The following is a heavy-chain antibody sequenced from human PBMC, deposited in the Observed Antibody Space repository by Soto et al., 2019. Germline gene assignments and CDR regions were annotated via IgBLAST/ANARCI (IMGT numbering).Heavy chain of an antibody. D-gene: IGHD4-17*01. V-gene: IGHV4-31*03. J-gene: IGHJ4*02. CDR1: GGSISSGGYY. CDR2: IYYSGST. Sequence: QVQLQESGPGLGKPSQTLPLTCTVSGGSISSGGYYWSWIRQHPGKGLEWFGYIYYSGSTYYNPSLRSRVSISVDTSKNQFSLKLSSVTAADTAVYYCARSPEATVTAFDYWGQGTLVTVSS. CDR3: ARSPEATVTAFDY.